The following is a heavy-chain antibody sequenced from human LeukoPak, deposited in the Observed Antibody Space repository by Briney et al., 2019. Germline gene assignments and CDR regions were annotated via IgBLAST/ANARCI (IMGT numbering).Heavy chain of an antibody. J-gene: IGHJ4*02. D-gene: IGHD5-24*01. CDR2: INPNSGGT. CDR1: GYTFTSYY. V-gene: IGHV1-2*02. CDR3: ARLNGYNFSDDY. Sequence: ASVKVSCKASGYTFTSYYMHWVRQAPGQGLEWMGWINPNSGGTNYAQKFQGRVTMTRDTSISTAYMELSRLRSDDTAVYYCARLNGYNFSDDYWGQGTLVTVSS.